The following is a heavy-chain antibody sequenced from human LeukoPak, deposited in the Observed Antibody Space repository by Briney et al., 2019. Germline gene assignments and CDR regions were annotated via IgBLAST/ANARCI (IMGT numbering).Heavy chain of an antibody. CDR2: IGGGDGGT. CDR1: GFTFSRSA. V-gene: IGHV3-23*01. CDR3: AREGPSVDWGAFDI. J-gene: IGHJ3*02. D-gene: IGHD3-16*01. Sequence: TRGSLRLSCAASGFTFSRSAMSWVRQAPGKGLDWVSGIGGGDGGTYYTDSVKGRFTIFRDISKNTLYLQMNSLRAEDTAVYYCAREGPSVDWGAFDIWGQGTMVTVSS.